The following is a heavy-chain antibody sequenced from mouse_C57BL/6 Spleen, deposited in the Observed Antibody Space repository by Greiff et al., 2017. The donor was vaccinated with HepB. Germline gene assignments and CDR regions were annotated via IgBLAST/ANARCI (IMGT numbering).Heavy chain of an antibody. V-gene: IGHV1-59*01. Sequence: QVQLQQPGAELVRPGTSVKLSCKASGYTFTSYWMHWVKQRPGQGLEWIGVIDPSDSYTNYNQKFKGKATLTVDTSSSTAYMQLSSLTSEDSAVYYCARGGGSSGFDYWGQGTTLTVSS. CDR2: IDPSDSYT. D-gene: IGHD1-1*01. CDR3: ARGGGSSGFDY. J-gene: IGHJ2*01. CDR1: GYTFTSYW.